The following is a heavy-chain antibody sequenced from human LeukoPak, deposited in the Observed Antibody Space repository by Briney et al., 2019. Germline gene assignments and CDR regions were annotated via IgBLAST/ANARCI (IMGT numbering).Heavy chain of an antibody. CDR1: GGSFSGYY. V-gene: IGHV4-34*01. CDR2: INHSGST. D-gene: IGHD5-24*01. CDR3: ASAVEMATITTGLYYFDY. Sequence: SETLSLTCAVYGGSFSGYYWSWIRQPPGKGLEWVGEINHSGSTNYNPSLKSRVTISVDTSKNQFSLKLSSVTAADTAAYYCASAVEMATITTGLYYFDYWGQGTLVTVSS. J-gene: IGHJ4*02.